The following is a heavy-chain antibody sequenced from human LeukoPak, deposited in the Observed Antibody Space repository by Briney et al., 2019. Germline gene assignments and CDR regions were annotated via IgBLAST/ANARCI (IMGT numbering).Heavy chain of an antibody. D-gene: IGHD3-10*01. CDR1: GNLLSEVP. Sequence: ASVKVSCKVSGNLLSEVPIHWVRQAPGTGLEWLGGLHPEDDEPVYAQEFLGRLTLTEDASTDTAYVELSSLRLEDTAVYYCATNRGRWFGETDVWFDPWGQGTLVTVSS. V-gene: IGHV1-24*01. J-gene: IGHJ5*02. CDR3: ATNRGRWFGETDVWFDP. CDR2: LHPEDDEP.